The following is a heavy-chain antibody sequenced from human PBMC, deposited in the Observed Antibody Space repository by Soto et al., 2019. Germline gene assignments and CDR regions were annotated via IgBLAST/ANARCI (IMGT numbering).Heavy chain of an antibody. CDR3: ARLALTPAFDI. Sequence: QITLKESGPPLVKPTQTLTLTCTLSGLSLSTSGVGVGWIRQPPGKALEWLALIFWDDDKRYSPFLKSRLTIIKDTSKNQVVLTMTNMDPVDTATYYCARLALTPAFDIWGQGTMVTVSS. D-gene: IGHD3-9*01. J-gene: IGHJ3*02. CDR2: IFWDDDK. V-gene: IGHV2-5*02. CDR1: GLSLSTSGVG.